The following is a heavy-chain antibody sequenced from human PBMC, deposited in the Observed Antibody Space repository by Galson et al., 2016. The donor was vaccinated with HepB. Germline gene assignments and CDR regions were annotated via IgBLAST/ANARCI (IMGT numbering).Heavy chain of an antibody. V-gene: IGHV4-39*01. Sequence: ETLSLTCPVSGDSTSNTDYFWGWVRRPPGKGLEWIGTIYYSGATYYNSSLTGRVTISMDMSTNQVSLNLRLVTAADTAVYHCARRNFSGSGSRWYFDLWGRGTLVSVSS. CDR3: ARRNFSGSGSRWYFDL. D-gene: IGHD3-10*01. J-gene: IGHJ2*01. CDR2: IYYSGAT. CDR1: GDSTSNTDYF.